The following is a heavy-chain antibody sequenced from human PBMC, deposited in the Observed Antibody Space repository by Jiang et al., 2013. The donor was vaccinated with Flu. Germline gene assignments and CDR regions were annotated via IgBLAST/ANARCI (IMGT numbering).Heavy chain of an antibody. J-gene: IGHJ5*02. Sequence: LVKPGGSLRLSCAASGFTFSDYYMSWIRQAPGKGLEWVSYISSSGSTIYYADSVKGRFTISRDNAKNSLYLQMNSLRAEDTAVYYCTVVALRGGYYNWFDPWGQGTLVTVSS. CDR2: ISSSGSTI. D-gene: IGHD3-22*01. CDR1: GFTFSDYY. CDR3: TVVALRGGYYNWFDP. V-gene: IGHV3-11*01.